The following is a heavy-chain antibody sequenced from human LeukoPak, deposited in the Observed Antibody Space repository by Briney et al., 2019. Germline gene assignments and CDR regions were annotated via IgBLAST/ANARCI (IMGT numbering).Heavy chain of an antibody. J-gene: IGHJ4*02. CDR3: AKDYCDSSGYYPIDY. CDR1: VFTFSSYA. Sequence: PGGSLRLSCAASVFTFSSYAMSWVRQAPGKGLEWVSAISGSGGSTYYADSVKGRFTISRDNSMNTLYLQMNSLRAEDTSVYYCAKDYCDSSGYYPIDYWGQGTLVTVSS. CDR2: ISGSGGST. V-gene: IGHV3-23*01. D-gene: IGHD3-22*01.